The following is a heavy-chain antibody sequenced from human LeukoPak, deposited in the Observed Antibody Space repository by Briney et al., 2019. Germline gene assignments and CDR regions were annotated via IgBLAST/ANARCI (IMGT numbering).Heavy chain of an antibody. J-gene: IGHJ5*02. CDR3: ARENWFDP. V-gene: IGHV3-30*01. CDR1: GFTFSSYA. Sequence: QAGGSLRLSCAASGFTFSSYAMHWVRQAPGKGLEWVAVISYDGSNKYYADSVKGRFTISRDNSKNTLYLQMNSLRAEDTAVYYCARENWFDPWGQGTLVTVSS. CDR2: ISYDGSNK.